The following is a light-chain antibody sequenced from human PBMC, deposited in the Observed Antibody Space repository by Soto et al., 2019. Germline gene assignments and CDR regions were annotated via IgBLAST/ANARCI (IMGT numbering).Light chain of an antibody. Sequence: QSVLTQPPSASGSPGQSVTISCTGTSSDVGGYNYVSWYQQHPGKAPKLMIYEVSKRPSGVPDRFSGSKSANTASLTVSGLQAEGEADYYCSSYAGSNNFVVFGGGTKVTVL. J-gene: IGLJ2*01. V-gene: IGLV2-8*01. CDR2: EVS. CDR3: SSYAGSNNFVV. CDR1: SSDVGGYNY.